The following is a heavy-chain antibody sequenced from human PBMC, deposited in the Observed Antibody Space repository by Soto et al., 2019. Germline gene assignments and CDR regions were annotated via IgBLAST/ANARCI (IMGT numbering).Heavy chain of an antibody. CDR2: IYYTGLS. J-gene: IGHJ4*02. CDR1: GGPISSYY. CDR3: ASHSSHWPFFDF. Sequence: ETLSLTCTVSGGPISSYYWSWIRQPPGKGLEWIGYIYYTGLSNSNPSLNSRVTMSVDTSKNQFSLKLSSVTAADTAVYYCASHSSHWPFFDFWGQGTLVTVSS. D-gene: IGHD6-13*01. V-gene: IGHV4-59*01.